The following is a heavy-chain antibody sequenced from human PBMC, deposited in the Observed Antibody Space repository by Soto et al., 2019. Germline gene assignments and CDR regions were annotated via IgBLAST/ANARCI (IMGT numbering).Heavy chain of an antibody. Sequence: EVQLLESGGGWVQPGGSLRLSCAASGFTFSTYAMTWVRQAPGKGLAWVSGISSSGNSLSYADSVKGRFTISRDNSKNTLHLQMNSLRAEDTALYYCAQAARPYYERHFDYWGQGTLVTVSS. CDR2: ISSSGNSL. V-gene: IGHV3-23*01. CDR1: GFTFSTYA. D-gene: IGHD3-22*01. CDR3: AQAARPYYERHFDY. J-gene: IGHJ4*02.